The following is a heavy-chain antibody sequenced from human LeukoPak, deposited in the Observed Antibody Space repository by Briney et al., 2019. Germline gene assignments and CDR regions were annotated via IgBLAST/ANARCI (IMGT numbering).Heavy chain of an antibody. J-gene: IGHJ4*02. Sequence: PGGSLRLSCAASGFTFSSYGMHWARQAPGKGLEWVAVISYDGSNKYYADSVKGRFTISRDNSKNTLYLQMNSLRAEDTAVYYCARGGIVATRYIDYWGQGTLVTVSS. CDR2: ISYDGSNK. V-gene: IGHV3-30*03. CDR1: GFTFSSYG. D-gene: IGHD5-12*01. CDR3: ARGGIVATRYIDY.